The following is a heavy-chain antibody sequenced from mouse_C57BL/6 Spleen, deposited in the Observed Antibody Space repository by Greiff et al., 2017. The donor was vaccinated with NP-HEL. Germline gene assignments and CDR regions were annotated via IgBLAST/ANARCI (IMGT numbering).Heavy chain of an antibody. V-gene: IGHV1-64*01. CDR1: GYTFTSYW. CDR2: IHPNSGST. Sequence: QVQLKQPGAELVKPGASVKLSCKASGYTFTSYWMHWVKQRPGQGLEWIGMIHPNSGSTNYNEKFKSKATLTVDKSSSTAYMQLSSLTSEDSAVYYCARGAAQATYAMDYWGQGTSVTVSS. J-gene: IGHJ4*01. CDR3: ARGAAQATYAMDY. D-gene: IGHD3-2*02.